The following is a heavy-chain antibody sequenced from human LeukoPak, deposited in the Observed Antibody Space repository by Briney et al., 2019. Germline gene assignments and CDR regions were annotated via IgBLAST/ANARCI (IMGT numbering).Heavy chain of an antibody. CDR2: ISSSSSYI. CDR1: GFTFSSYS. V-gene: IGHV3-21*01. D-gene: IGHD6-19*01. Sequence: GGSLRLSCAASGFTFSSYSMNWVRQAPGKGLEWVSSISSSSSYIYYADSVKGRFTISRDNAKNSLYLQMNSLRAEDTAVYYCARPYSSGWDNWFDPGGQGTLVTVSS. CDR3: ARPYSSGWDNWFDP. J-gene: IGHJ5*02.